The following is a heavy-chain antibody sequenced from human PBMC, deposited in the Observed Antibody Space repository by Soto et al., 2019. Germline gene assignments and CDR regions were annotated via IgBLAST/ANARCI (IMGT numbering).Heavy chain of an antibody. CDR3: VRAESLLWFGAKGY. Sequence: QVQLVESGGGVVQPGRSLRLSCAASGFTFSSYGMHWVRQAPGKGLEWVAVISYDGSNKYYADSVKGRFTISRDNSKNTLYLQMNSLRAEDTAVYYCVRAESLLWFGAKGYWGQGTLVTVSS. CDR2: ISYDGSNK. CDR1: GFTFSSYG. D-gene: IGHD3-10*01. V-gene: IGHV3-30*03. J-gene: IGHJ4*02.